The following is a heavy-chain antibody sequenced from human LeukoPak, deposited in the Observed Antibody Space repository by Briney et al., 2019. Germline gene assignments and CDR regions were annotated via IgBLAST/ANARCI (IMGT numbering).Heavy chain of an antibody. J-gene: IGHJ4*02. Sequence: GASVKVSCKASGGTFSSYAISWVRQVPGQGLEWMGRIIPTFGTANYAQKFQGRVTITTDESTSTAYMELSSLRSEDTAVYYCARELGTYYYDSSGYYAHFDYWGQGTLVTVSS. CDR3: ARELGTYYYDSSGYYAHFDY. CDR1: GGTFSSYA. CDR2: IIPTFGTA. V-gene: IGHV1-69*05. D-gene: IGHD3-22*01.